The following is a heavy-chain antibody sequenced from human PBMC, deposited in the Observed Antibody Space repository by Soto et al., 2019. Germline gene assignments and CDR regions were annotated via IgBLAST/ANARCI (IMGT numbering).Heavy chain of an antibody. Sequence: GASVKVSCKASGYTFTSYGISWVRQAPGQGLEWMGWISAYNGNTKYSQKFQGRVTITRDTSASTAYMELSSLRSEDTAVYYCARSIVVVTALDYWGQGTLVTVPQ. D-gene: IGHD2-21*02. CDR2: ISAYNGNT. CDR1: GYTFTSYG. J-gene: IGHJ4*02. CDR3: ARSIVVVTALDY. V-gene: IGHV1-18*01.